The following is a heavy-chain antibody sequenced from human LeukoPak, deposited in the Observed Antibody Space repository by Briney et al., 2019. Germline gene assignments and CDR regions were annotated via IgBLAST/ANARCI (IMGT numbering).Heavy chain of an antibody. CDR3: ARVNSGYYDRSGSPDD. CDR1: GGTFSRYA. D-gene: IGHD3-22*01. Sequence: SVKVSCKPSGGTFSRYAISWVRQAPGQGLEWMGRIIPILGIANHAQKFQGRVTITADKSTRTAYMQRSSLRSEDTAVYYCARVNSGYYDRSGSPDDCGQGTLLTVSS. V-gene: IGHV1-69*04. J-gene: IGHJ4*02. CDR2: IIPILGIA.